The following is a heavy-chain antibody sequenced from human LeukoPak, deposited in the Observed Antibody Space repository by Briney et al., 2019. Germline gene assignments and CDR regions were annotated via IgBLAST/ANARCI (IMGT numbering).Heavy chain of an antibody. CDR3: ARVGSNQWLDY. V-gene: IGHV3-23*01. D-gene: IGHD6-19*01. J-gene: IGHJ4*02. Sequence: GGSLRLSCAASGFTFSSYAMSWVRQAPGKGLEWVSAISGSGGSTYYADSVKGRFTISRDNAKNLLYLLMDTLRAEDTAVYYCARVGSNQWLDYWGQGTLVTVSS. CDR1: GFTFSSYA. CDR2: ISGSGGST.